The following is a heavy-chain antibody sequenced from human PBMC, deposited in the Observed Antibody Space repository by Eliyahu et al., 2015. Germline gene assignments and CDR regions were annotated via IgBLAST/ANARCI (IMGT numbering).Heavy chain of an antibody. CDR2: INSNGNSI. J-gene: IGHJ6*02. CDR3: ARAEWGGMDV. CDR1: GFSITNYW. D-gene: IGHD1-26*01. V-gene: IGHV3-74*01. Sequence: DVQLVESGGGLVQPGGSLRLSCTASGFSITNYWMHWVRQGPGEGLVWVAGINSNGNSISYADSVKGRFTISRDNAKNTLYLQTSSLSVDDTAVYYCARAEWGGMDVWGQGTTVTVSS.